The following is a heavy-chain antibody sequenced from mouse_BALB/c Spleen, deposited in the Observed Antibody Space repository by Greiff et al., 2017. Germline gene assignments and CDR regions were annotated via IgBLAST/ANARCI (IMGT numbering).Heavy chain of an antibody. CDR3: ARRAYDGYYGFAY. J-gene: IGHJ3*01. Sequence: EVMLVESGGGLVKPGGSLKLSCAASGFTFSSYAMSWVRQTPEKRLEWVASISSGGSTYYPDSVKGRFTISRDNARNILYLQMSSLRSEDTAMYYCARRAYDGYYGFAYWGQGTLVTVSA. V-gene: IGHV5-6-5*01. CDR2: ISSGGST. CDR1: GFTFSSYA. D-gene: IGHD2-3*01.